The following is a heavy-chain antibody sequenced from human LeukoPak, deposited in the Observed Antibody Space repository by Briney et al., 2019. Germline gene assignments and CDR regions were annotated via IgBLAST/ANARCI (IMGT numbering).Heavy chain of an antibody. CDR2: ISGSGGST. Sequence: PGGSLRLSCAASGFTFNTYWMIWVRQAPGKGLEWVSAISGSGGSTYYADSVKGRFTISRDNSKNTLYLQMNSLRAEDTAVYYCAKQGYYYDSSGYYVFFDYWGQGTLVTVSS. D-gene: IGHD3-22*01. J-gene: IGHJ4*02. CDR1: GFTFNTYW. CDR3: AKQGYYYDSSGYYVFFDY. V-gene: IGHV3-23*01.